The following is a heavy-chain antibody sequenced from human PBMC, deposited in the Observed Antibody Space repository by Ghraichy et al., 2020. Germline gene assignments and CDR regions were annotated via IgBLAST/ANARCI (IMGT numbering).Heavy chain of an antibody. CDR2: IIPILGIA. CDR1: GGTFSSYA. V-gene: IGHV1-69*04. D-gene: IGHD2-21*02. J-gene: IGHJ4*02. CDR3: ARSAYCGGDCYSGVGVFYVY. Sequence: SVKVSCKASGGTFSSYAISWVRQAPGQGLEWMGRIIPILGIANYAQKFQGRVTITADKSTSTAYMELSSLRSEDTAVYYCARSAYCGGDCYSGVGVFYVYLGQGTLVTVSS.